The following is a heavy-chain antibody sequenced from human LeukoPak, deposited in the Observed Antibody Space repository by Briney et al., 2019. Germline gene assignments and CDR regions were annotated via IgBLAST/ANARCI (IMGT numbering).Heavy chain of an antibody. Sequence: GGSLRLSCVASGITFSSYDMSWVRQAPGKGLEWISAISDRGKTDYADSVKGRFTISRDNSKNTLYLQLSSLRDEDTAMYYCAKLPTIFGVADSFDIWGQGTLVTVPS. CDR1: GITFSSYD. J-gene: IGHJ3*02. D-gene: IGHD3-3*01. CDR3: AKLPTIFGVADSFDI. V-gene: IGHV3-23*01. CDR2: ISDRGKT.